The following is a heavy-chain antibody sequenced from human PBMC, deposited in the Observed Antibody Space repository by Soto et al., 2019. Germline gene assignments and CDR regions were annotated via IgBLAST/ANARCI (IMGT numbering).Heavy chain of an antibody. Sequence: QVQLQESGPGLVKPSQTLSLTCTVSGGSISSGDYYWSWIRQPPGKGLEWIGYIYYSGSTYYNPSLKSRVTISVDTSKNQFSLKLSSVTAADTAVYYCARVPDGRPYYYYGMDVWGQGTTVTVSS. CDR2: IYYSGST. CDR3: ARVPDGRPYYYYGMDV. CDR1: GGSISSGDYY. J-gene: IGHJ6*02. D-gene: IGHD1-1*01. V-gene: IGHV4-30-4*01.